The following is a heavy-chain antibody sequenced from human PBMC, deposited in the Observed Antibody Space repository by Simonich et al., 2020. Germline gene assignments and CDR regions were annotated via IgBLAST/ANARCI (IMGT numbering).Heavy chain of an antibody. CDR2: IKQDGSEK. CDR3: ARDGLGTAYYYYMDV. Sequence: EVQLVESGGGLVQPGGSLRLSCAASGFTFSSYWMSWVRQAPGKGLEWVANIKQDGSEKYYVDSVKSRFTISRDNAKNSLYRQRNSLRAEDTAVYYCARDGLGTAYYYYMDVWGKGTTVTVSS. V-gene: IGHV3-7*01. D-gene: IGHD7-27*01. CDR1: GFTFSSYW. J-gene: IGHJ6*03.